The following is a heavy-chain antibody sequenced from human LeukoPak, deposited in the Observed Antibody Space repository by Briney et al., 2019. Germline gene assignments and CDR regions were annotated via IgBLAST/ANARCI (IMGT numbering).Heavy chain of an antibody. V-gene: IGHV3-11*04. CDR2: ISSSGSTI. J-gene: IGHJ6*03. CDR1: GFTFSDYY. CDR3: ARSIHYYYYYMDV. Sequence: PGGSLRLSCAASGFTFSDYYMSWIRQAPGKGLEWVSYISSSGSTIYYADSVKGRFTISRDNAKNSLYLQMNSLRAEDTAAYYCARSIHYYYYYMDVWGKGTTVTVSS.